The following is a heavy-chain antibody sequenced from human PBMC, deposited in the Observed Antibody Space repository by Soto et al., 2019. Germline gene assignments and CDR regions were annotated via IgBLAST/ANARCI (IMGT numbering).Heavy chain of an antibody. V-gene: IGHV4-59*01. CDR3: AGYDSSGYYGSESDY. CDR2: IYYSGST. CDR1: GGSISSYY. Sequence: NPSETLSLTCTVSGGSISSYYWSWIQQPPGKGLEWIGYIYYSGSTNYNPSLKSRVIISVDTSKNQFSLKLSSVTAADTAVYYCAGYDSSGYYGSESDYWGQGTLVTVSS. J-gene: IGHJ4*02. D-gene: IGHD3-22*01.